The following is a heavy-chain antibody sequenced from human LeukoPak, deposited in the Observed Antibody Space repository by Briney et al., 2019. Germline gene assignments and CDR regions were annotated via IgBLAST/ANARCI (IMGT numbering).Heavy chain of an antibody. CDR3: AKEGEVGTTWSWFDP. V-gene: IGHV6-1*01. CDR2: TYYRPKWYN. J-gene: IGHJ5*02. Sequence: QTPSLTCAISGDSVSSNSAAWNWIRQSPSRGLEWLGRTYYRPKWYNDYAVSVKSRITINPDTSKNQFSLQLNSVTPEDTAVYYCAKEGEVGTTWSWFDPWGQGTLVTVSS. CDR1: GDSVSSNSAA. D-gene: IGHD2/OR15-2a*01.